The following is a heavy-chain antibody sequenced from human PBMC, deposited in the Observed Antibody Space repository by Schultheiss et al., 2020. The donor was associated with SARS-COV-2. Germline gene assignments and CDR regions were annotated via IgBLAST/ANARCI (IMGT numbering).Heavy chain of an antibody. J-gene: IGHJ3*02. V-gene: IGHV1-3*02. CDR2: SNAGNGNT. CDR1: GYTFTSYA. Sequence: ASVKVSCKASGYTFTSYAMHWVRQAPGQRLEWMGWSNAGNGNTKYSQEFQGRVTITRDTSISTAYMELSRLRSDDTAVYYCARKSDGFDMWGQGTMVTVSS. CDR3: ARKSDGFDM.